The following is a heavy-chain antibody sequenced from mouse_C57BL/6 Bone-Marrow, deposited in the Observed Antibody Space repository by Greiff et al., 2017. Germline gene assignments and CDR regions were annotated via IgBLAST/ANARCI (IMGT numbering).Heavy chain of an antibody. CDR3: TTPYYYGSSYGSY. CDR2: IDPEDGDT. CDR1: GFNIKDYY. J-gene: IGHJ3*01. V-gene: IGHV14-1*01. Sequence: VQLQQSGAELVRPGASVKLSCTASGFNIKDYYMHWVKQRPEQGLEWIGRIDPEDGDTEYAPKFQGKATMTADTSSNTAYLQLSSLTSEDTAVYYCTTPYYYGSSYGSYWGQWTLVTVSA. D-gene: IGHD1-1*01.